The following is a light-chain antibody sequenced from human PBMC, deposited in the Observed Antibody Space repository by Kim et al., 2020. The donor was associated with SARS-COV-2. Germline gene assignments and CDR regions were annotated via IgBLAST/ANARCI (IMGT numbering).Light chain of an antibody. Sequence: SSELTQDPAVSVAMGQTVRITCQGDSLRTYYASWYQQKPGQAPRLVIYDKNKRPSGIPDRCSGSSSGNTASLTVTGAQAVDEADYYCNSRDKSGDHVVLGGETKVTVL. CDR1: SLRTYY. V-gene: IGLV3-19*01. J-gene: IGLJ2*01. CDR3: NSRDKSGDHVV. CDR2: DKN.